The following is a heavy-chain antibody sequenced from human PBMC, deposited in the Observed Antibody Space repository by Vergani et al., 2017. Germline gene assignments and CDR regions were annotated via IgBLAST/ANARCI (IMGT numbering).Heavy chain of an antibody. J-gene: IGHJ4*02. CDR1: GFTFSSHA. CDR3: GSGSDNYN. V-gene: IGHV3-23*01. D-gene: IGHD5-24*01. Sequence: EVQLLQSEGAVVQPGGSLRLSCVASGFTFSSHAMSWVRQGHGQGLEWVLSIKNTGDSTHYADSVKGRFTISRDNSKNTLYLQMNSLRVEDTAVYYCGSGSDNYNWGQGTLVTVSS. CDR2: IKNTGDST.